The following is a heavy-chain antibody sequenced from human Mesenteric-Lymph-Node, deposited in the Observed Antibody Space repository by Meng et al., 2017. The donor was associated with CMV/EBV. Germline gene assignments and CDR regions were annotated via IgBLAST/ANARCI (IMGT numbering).Heavy chain of an antibody. CDR2: IRYDGSNK. V-gene: IGHV3-30*02. CDR3: ARVNEAYDFWSGPYWYFDL. D-gene: IGHD3-3*01. CDR1: GFTFSSYG. J-gene: IGHJ2*01. Sequence: GESLKISCAASGFTFSSYGMHWVRQAPGKGLEWVAFIRYDGSNKYYADSVKGRFTISRDNSKNTLYLQMNSLRAEDTAVYYCARVNEAYDFWSGPYWYFDLWGRGTLVTVSS.